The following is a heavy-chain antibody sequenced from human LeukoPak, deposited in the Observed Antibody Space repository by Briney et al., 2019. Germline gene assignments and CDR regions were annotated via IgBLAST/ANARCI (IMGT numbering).Heavy chain of an antibody. V-gene: IGHV3-21*01. D-gene: IGHD6-13*01. J-gene: IGHJ3*02. Sequence: GGSLRLSCAASGFTFSNYAVSWVRQAPGKGLEWVSSISSSSSYIYYADSVKGRFTISRDNAKNSLYLQMNSLRAEDTAVYYCARSRVAAAGDAFDIWGQGTMVTVSS. CDR3: ARSRVAAAGDAFDI. CDR2: ISSSSSYI. CDR1: GFTFSNYA.